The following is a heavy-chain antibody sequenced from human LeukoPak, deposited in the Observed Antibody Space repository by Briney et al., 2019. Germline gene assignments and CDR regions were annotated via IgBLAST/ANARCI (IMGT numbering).Heavy chain of an antibody. D-gene: IGHD6-13*01. Sequence: GGSLRLSCAASGFTFSSYAMSWVRQAPGKGLEWVSAISGSGGSTYYADSVKGRFTISRDNSKNTLYLQMNSLRAEDTAVYYCAKDRSDTTTWYVSDDWGQGTLVTVSS. CDR2: ISGSGGST. J-gene: IGHJ4*02. CDR3: AKDRSDTTTWYVSDD. V-gene: IGHV3-23*01. CDR1: GFTFSSYA.